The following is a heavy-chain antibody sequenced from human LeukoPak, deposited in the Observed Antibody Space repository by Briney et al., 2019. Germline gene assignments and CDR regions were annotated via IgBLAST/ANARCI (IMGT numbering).Heavy chain of an antibody. CDR2: IYTSGST. D-gene: IGHD4-23*01. J-gene: IGHJ1*01. CDR1: GGSISSGSYY. CDR3: ARAEGGRWYEYFRG. V-gene: IGHV4-61*02. Sequence: SETLSLTCTVSGGSISSGSYYWSWIRQPAGKGLEWIGRIYTSGSTNYNPSLKSRVTISVDTSKNQFSLKLSSVTAADTAVYYCARAEGGRWYEYFRGWGQGTLVTVSS.